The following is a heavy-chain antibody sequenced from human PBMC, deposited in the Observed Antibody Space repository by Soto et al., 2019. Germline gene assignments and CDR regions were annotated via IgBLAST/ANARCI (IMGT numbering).Heavy chain of an antibody. V-gene: IGHV1-24*01. CDR3: ATGPVGSSWYSGLLDF. J-gene: IGHJ4*02. Sequence: QVQLVQSGAEVMKPGASVKVSCKVSGYTLTELSMHWVRQDPGKGLEWMGGFDLEDGATIYAQKFQGRVTMTEDTSTDTAFMELTSLRSEDTAVYYCATGPVGSSWYSGLLDFWGQGTLVTVSS. CDR1: GYTLTELS. D-gene: IGHD6-13*01. CDR2: FDLEDGAT.